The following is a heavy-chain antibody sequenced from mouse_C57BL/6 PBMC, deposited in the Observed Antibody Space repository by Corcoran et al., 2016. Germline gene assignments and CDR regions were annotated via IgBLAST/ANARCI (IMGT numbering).Heavy chain of an antibody. Sequence: EVQLQQSGPERVKPGASVKISCKASGYTFTDYYMNWVKQSHGKSLEWIGDINPNNGGTSYNQKFKGKATLTVDKSSSTAYMELRSLTSEDSAVYYCARGLLPSWFAYWGQGTLVTVSA. CDR1: GYTFTDYY. J-gene: IGHJ3*01. D-gene: IGHD2-3*01. CDR3: ARGLLPSWFAY. CDR2: INPNNGGT. V-gene: IGHV1-26*01.